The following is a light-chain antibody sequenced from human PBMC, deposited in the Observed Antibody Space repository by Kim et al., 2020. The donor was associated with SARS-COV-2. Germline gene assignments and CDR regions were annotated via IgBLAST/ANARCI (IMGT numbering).Light chain of an antibody. Sequence: QPVLTQSSSASASLGSSVKLTCTLSSGHSSYIIAWHQQQAGKAPRYLMKLEGSGSYNKGSGLPDRFSGSSSGDDRYLTISNLQSEDEADYYCETWDSNTRVFGGGTQLTVL. J-gene: IGLJ3*02. CDR1: SGHSSYI. CDR2: LEGSGSY. CDR3: ETWDSNTRV. V-gene: IGLV4-60*03.